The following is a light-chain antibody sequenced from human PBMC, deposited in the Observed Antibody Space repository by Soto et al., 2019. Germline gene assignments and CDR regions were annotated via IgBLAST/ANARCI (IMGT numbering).Light chain of an antibody. Sequence: EIVLTQSPPTLSLSPGERATLSCRASQSVSSSFAWYQQKPGQAPRLLIYDASNRATGIPARFSGSGSGTDFTLTISSLEPEDFAVYYCQQRSNWPPITFGQGTRLEIK. CDR1: QSVSSS. CDR2: DAS. J-gene: IGKJ5*01. CDR3: QQRSNWPPIT. V-gene: IGKV3-11*01.